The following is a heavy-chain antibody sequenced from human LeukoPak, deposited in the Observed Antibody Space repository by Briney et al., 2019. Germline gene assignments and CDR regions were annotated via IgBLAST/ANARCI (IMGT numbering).Heavy chain of an antibody. CDR2: ISYDGSNK. CDR1: GFTFSSYA. Sequence: PGGSLRLSCAASGFTFSSYAMHWVRQAPGKGLEWVAVISYDGSNKYYADSVKGRFTISRDNSKNTLYLQMNSLRPEDTAIYYCARGRGSGWLGNWFDPWGQGTLVTVS. J-gene: IGHJ5*02. D-gene: IGHD6-19*01. V-gene: IGHV3-30-3*01. CDR3: ARGRGSGWLGNWFDP.